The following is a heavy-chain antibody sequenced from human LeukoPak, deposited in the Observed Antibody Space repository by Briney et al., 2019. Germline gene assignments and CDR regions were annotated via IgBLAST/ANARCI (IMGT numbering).Heavy chain of an antibody. J-gene: IGHJ4*02. CDR3: ATATPKSYYYDSSGYY. V-gene: IGHV1-24*01. Sequence: ASVKVSCKVSGYTLTELSMHWVRQAPGKGLEWMGGFDPEDGETIYAQKFQGRVTMTEDTSTDTAYMELSSLRSEDTAVYYCATATPKSYYYDSSGYYWGQGTLVTVSS. CDR2: FDPEDGET. D-gene: IGHD3-22*01. CDR1: GYTLTELS.